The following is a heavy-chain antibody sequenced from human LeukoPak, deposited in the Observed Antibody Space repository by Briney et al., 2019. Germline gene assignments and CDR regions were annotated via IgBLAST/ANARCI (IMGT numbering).Heavy chain of an antibody. CDR2: ISKEGSNK. D-gene: IGHD3-3*01. Sequence: GGSLRLSCGASGFTISTYPMHWVRQAPGKGLEWVAAISKEGSNKYYADSVKGRYTISRDSSKNMLYLEMNSLSGEDTAVYYCVRRGSDGGPYFFDYWGQRTLVTVSS. J-gene: IGHJ4*02. CDR3: VRRGSDGGPYFFDY. CDR1: GFTISTYP. V-gene: IGHV3-30*03.